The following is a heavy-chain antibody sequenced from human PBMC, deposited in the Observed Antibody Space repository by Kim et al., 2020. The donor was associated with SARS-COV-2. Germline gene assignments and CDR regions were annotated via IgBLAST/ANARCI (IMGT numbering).Heavy chain of an antibody. Sequence: SETLSLTCTVSGGSISSYYWSWIRQPPGKGLEWVGYIYCSGGTNYNPSLKSRVTISVDTSKNQFSLKLSYVTAADTAVYYCARAYDGSGSYEYWGQGTLVTVSS. CDR3: ARAYDGSGSYEY. J-gene: IGHJ4*02. D-gene: IGHD3-10*01. CDR1: GGSISSYY. CDR2: IYCSGGT. V-gene: IGHV4-59*01.